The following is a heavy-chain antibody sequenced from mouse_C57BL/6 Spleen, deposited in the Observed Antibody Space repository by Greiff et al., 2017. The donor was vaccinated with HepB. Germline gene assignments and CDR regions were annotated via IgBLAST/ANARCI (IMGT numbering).Heavy chain of an antibody. CDR1: GFSLTSYG. CDR2: IWSGGST. CDR3: ARGPSFDV. J-gene: IGHJ1*03. V-gene: IGHV2-2*01. Sequence: VQLQQSGPGLVQPSQSLSITCTVSGFSLTSYGVHWVRQSPGKGLEWLGVIWSGGSTDYNAAFISRLSISKDNSKSQVFFKMNSLQADDTAIYYCARGPSFDVWGTGTTVTVSS.